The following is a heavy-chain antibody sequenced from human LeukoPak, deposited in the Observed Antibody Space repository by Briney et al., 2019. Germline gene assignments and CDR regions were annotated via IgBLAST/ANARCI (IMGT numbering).Heavy chain of an antibody. Sequence: SETLSLTCSVSGGSMNSYYWSWIRESPGKGLEWIGYIYYSGSTNYNPSLKSRVTISVDTSKNQFSLKLSSVTAADTAVYYCARHVWLQPFDYWGQGTLVTVSS. CDR1: GGSMNSYY. D-gene: IGHD3-9*01. J-gene: IGHJ4*02. CDR2: IYYSGST. V-gene: IGHV4-59*08. CDR3: ARHVWLQPFDY.